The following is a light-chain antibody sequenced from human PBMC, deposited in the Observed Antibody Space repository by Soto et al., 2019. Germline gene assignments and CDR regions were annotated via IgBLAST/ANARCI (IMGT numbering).Light chain of an antibody. Sequence: EMGMTQSPSILSVSPGERATLYCRASQTIRSNFAWYQQNPGQPPRLLINGVSTRAPGVAARFGGSGSGTEFTLSISSLQSEDSAVYHCQQYNSYQLTSCGGTKVDIK. V-gene: IGKV3-15*01. CDR3: QQYNSYQLT. J-gene: IGKJ4*01. CDR2: GVS. CDR1: QTIRSN.